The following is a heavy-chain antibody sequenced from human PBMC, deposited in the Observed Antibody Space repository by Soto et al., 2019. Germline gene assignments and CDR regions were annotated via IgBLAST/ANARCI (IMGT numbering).Heavy chain of an antibody. CDR1: GGSFSGYY. Sequence: QVQLQQWGAGLLKPSETLSLTCAVCGGSFSGYYWSWIRQPPGKGLEWIGEINHSGSTNYNPSLKSRVTISVDTSKNQFSLKLSSVTAADTAVYYCARGRLVVITGKWFDPWGQGTLVTVSS. CDR2: INHSGST. V-gene: IGHV4-34*01. CDR3: ARGRLVVITGKWFDP. J-gene: IGHJ5*02. D-gene: IGHD3-22*01.